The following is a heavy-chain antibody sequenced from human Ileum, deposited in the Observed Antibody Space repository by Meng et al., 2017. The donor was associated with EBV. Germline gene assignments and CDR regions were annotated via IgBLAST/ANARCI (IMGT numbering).Heavy chain of an antibody. CDR2: IYYSGST. CDR3: ARGGWSLDY. V-gene: IGHV4-59*08. Sequence: QVQLQESGPGLVKPSETLFLTCTVSGGSISSYYWSWIRQPPGKGLEWIGYIYYSGSTNYNPSLKSRVTISVDTSKNQSSLNLSSVTAADMAVYYCARGGWSLDYWGQGTLVTVSS. D-gene: IGHD2-15*01. CDR1: GGSISSYY. J-gene: IGHJ4*02.